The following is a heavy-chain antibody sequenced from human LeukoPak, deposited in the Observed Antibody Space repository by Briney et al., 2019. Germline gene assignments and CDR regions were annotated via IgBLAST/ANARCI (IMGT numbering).Heavy chain of an antibody. D-gene: IGHD6-13*01. CDR3: AARIAAAGRYYYYGMDV. CDR1: GFTFSSYA. Sequence: GGSLRLSCAASGFTFSSYAMSWVPQAPGKGLEWVSAISGSGGSTYYADSVKGRFTISRDNSKNTLYLQMNSLRAEDTAVYYCAARIAAAGRYYYYGMDVWGQGTTVTVSS. CDR2: ISGSGGST. V-gene: IGHV3-23*01. J-gene: IGHJ6*02.